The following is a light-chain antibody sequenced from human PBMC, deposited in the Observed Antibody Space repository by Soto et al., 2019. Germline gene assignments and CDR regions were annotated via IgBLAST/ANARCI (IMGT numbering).Light chain of an antibody. CDR1: QSLLYSSNNKNY. CDR2: WAS. J-gene: IGKJ2*01. V-gene: IGKV4-1*01. Sequence: DIVMTQSPDSLAVSLGERATINCKSSQSLLYSSNNKNYLAWYQQKPGQPPKLLIYWASTRESGVPDRFSGSGSGTDFTLTISSLQAEDVAVYYCQQCYSTSYTFGQGPKLEI. CDR3: QQCYSTSYT.